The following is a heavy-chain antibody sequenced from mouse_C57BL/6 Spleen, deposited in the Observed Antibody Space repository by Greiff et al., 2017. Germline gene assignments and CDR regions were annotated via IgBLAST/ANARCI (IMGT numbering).Heavy chain of an antibody. V-gene: IGHV1-22*01. D-gene: IGHD1-1*01. CDR2: IKPNNGGT. J-gene: IGHJ3*01. CDR3: ARDYGCCYGGFAY. CDR1: GYTFTDYN. Sequence: VQLQQSGPELVKPGASVKMSCKASGYTFTDYNMHWVKQSPGKSLEWIGYIKPNNGGTRDYQKFKGKATLTVNESSSTAYMELRSLTSEDAAVYYCARDYGCCYGGFAYWGQGALVTVSA.